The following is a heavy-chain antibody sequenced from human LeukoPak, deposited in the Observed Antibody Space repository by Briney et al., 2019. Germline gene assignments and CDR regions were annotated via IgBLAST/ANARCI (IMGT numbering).Heavy chain of an antibody. Sequence: PSETLSLTCTVSGGSISSSSYYWGWIRQPPGKGLEWIGSIYYSGSTYYNPSLKSRVTISVDTSKNQFSLKLSSVTAADTAVYYCAGAAGRGVITAWGQGTLVTVSS. CDR2: IYYSGST. J-gene: IGHJ5*02. CDR3: AGAAGRGVITA. CDR1: GGSISSSSYY. V-gene: IGHV4-39*01. D-gene: IGHD3-10*01.